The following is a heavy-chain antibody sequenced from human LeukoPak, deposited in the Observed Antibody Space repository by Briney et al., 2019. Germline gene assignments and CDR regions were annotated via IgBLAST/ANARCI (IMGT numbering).Heavy chain of an antibody. CDR1: GYIFTSYS. CDR2: INPSGGST. Sequence: ASVKVSCKASGYIFTSYSIHWVRQAPGQGLEWMGVINPSGGSTRYAQKFQGRVTMTRDMSTSTVYMELSSLRSEDTAVYYCARAGSYDYYSYFMDVWGKGTTVTVSS. D-gene: IGHD3-10*01. CDR3: ARAGSYDYYSYFMDV. J-gene: IGHJ6*03. V-gene: IGHV1-46*01.